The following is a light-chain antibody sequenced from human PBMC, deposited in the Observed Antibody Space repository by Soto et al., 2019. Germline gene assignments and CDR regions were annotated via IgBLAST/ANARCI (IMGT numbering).Light chain of an antibody. Sequence: EIVMTQSPATLSVSPGERATLSCRASQSVSSNLGWYQQKPGQSPRLLIYGASTRATGIPVRFSGSGSGTEFTLTISSLQYEDFAIYYCQQYDNWPLTLGGGAKVDNK. CDR3: QQYDNWPLT. CDR1: QSVSSN. V-gene: IGKV3D-15*01. CDR2: GAS. J-gene: IGKJ4*01.